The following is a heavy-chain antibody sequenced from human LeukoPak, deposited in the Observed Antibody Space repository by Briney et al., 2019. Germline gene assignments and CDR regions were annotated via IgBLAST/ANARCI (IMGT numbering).Heavy chain of an antibody. Sequence: GGSLRLSCAASGFIFSLYLMSWVRQAPGKGLEWVASIKQEGSEKYYVDSVKGRFTISRDNAKNSLYLQLHSLRAEDTAVYYCARLRFVAASGVSPFDYWGQGTPVTVSS. CDR1: GFIFSLYL. CDR2: IKQEGSEK. J-gene: IGHJ4*02. CDR3: ARLRFVAASGVSPFDY. D-gene: IGHD2-8*02. V-gene: IGHV3-7*01.